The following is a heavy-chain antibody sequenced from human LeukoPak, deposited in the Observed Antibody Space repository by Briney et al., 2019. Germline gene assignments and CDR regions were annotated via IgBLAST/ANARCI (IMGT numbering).Heavy chain of an antibody. V-gene: IGHV3-64*04. J-gene: IGHJ3*01. Sequence: GGSLRLSCSASGFPFNKYAVHWVRQAPGKGLEYVSGININGGSTYYADSVKGRFNISRDNAKNTLYLQMNSLRAEDTAVYYCARDKYGGNSNAFDVWGQGTLVTVSS. CDR2: ININGGST. CDR1: GFPFNKYA. CDR3: ARDKYGGNSNAFDV. D-gene: IGHD4-23*01.